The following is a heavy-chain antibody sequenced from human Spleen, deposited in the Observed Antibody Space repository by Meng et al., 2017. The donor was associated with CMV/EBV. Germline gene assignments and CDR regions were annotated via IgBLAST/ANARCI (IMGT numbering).Heavy chain of an antibody. CDR1: GYSFTAYY. CDR3: SSAPGDY. Sequence: ASVKVSCKASGYSFTAYYMNWVRQAPEQGLEWVGWINPNTGATDYAQKFQGRVTVTRDTSISTVYMELSNLRSDDSAVYYCSSAPGDYWGQGTLVTVSS. CDR2: INPNTGAT. V-gene: IGHV1-2*02. D-gene: IGHD6-13*01. J-gene: IGHJ4*02.